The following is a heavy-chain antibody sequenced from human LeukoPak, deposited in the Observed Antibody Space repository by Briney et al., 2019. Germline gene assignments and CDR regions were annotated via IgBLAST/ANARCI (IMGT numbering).Heavy chain of an antibody. CDR3: ARDGLRGYFDL. J-gene: IGHJ2*01. V-gene: IGHV4-30-2*01. CDR2: IYHSGST. D-gene: IGHD5/OR15-5a*01. Sequence: SETLSLTCTVSGGSISSGGYYWSWIRQPPGKGLEWIGYIYHSGSTYYNPSLKSRVTISVDRSKNQFSLKLSSVTAADTAVYYCARDGLRGYFDLWGRGTLVTVSS. CDR1: GGSISSGGYY.